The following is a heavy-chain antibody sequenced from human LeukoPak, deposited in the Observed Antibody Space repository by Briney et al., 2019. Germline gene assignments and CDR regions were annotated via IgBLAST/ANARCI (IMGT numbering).Heavy chain of an antibody. CDR2: IYAGGKT. J-gene: IGHJ3*02. CDR3: ARVLSGSGRDDVFDI. Sequence: PGGSLRLSCAASGFSVSTNYMTWVRQAPGKGLEWVSIIYAGGKTYYADSVKGRFTISRDNSRNALYLQMNSLRVDDTAVYYCARVLSGSGRDDVFDIWGQGTMVTVAS. V-gene: IGHV3-53*01. CDR1: GFSVSTNY. D-gene: IGHD1-26*01.